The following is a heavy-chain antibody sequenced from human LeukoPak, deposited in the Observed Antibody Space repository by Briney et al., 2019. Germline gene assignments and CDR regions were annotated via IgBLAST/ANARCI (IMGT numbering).Heavy chain of an antibody. CDR2: IYYSGSS. Sequence: SETLSLTCTVSGGSISSGDYYWSWIRQPPGKGLEWIGYIYYSGSSNYNPSLKSRVTISVDTSKKQFSLKLRSVTAADTAVYFCAREVVAMAGSYFDSWGQGTLVTVSS. CDR3: AREVVAMAGSYFDS. D-gene: IGHD6-19*01. V-gene: IGHV4-61*08. J-gene: IGHJ4*02. CDR1: GGSISSGDYY.